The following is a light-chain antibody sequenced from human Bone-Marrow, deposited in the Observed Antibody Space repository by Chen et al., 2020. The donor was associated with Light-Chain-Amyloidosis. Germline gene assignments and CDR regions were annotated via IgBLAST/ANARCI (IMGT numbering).Light chain of an antibody. CDR1: QSVGTY. Sequence: IVLSQSPATLSFSPVERAILSCRASQSVGTYLAWYQQKPGQAPRLLIYDASHRATGIPARFSGSGSGTDFTLTLSSLEPEDFAVYYCQQRSNWPPSITFGQGTRLEMK. CDR2: DAS. CDR3: QQRSNWPPSIT. J-gene: IGKJ5*01. V-gene: IGKV3-11*01.